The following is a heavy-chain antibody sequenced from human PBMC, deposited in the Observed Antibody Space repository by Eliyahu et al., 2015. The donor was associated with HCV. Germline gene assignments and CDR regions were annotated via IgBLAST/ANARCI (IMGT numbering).Heavy chain of an antibody. V-gene: IGHV4-34*01. J-gene: IGHJ4*02. Sequence: QVQLQQWGAGLLKPSETLSLXCAVXGGSFSGYYWSWXRQPPGKGXXWXGEINHSGSTNYNPSLXSRVTISVDTSKNQFSLKLSSVTAADTAVYYCARKSGYWGQGTLVTVSS. CDR2: INHSGST. CDR1: GGSFSGYY. CDR3: ARKSGY.